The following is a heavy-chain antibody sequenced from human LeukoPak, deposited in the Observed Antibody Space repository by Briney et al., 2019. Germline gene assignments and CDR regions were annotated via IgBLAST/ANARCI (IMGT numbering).Heavy chain of an antibody. CDR3: AKGGDDSSGYYRGDY. CDR2: ISGSGGST. D-gene: IGHD3-22*01. CDR1: GFTFSSYA. J-gene: IGHJ4*02. Sequence: GGSLRLSCAASGFTFSSYAMSWVRQAPGKGLEWVSAISGSGGSTYYADSVKGRFTISRDNSKNTLYLQMNSLRAEDTAVYYCAKGGDDSSGYYRGDYWGQGTLVTVSS. V-gene: IGHV3-23*01.